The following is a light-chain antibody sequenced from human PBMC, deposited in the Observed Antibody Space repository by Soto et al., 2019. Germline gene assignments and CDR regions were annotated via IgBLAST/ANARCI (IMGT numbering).Light chain of an antibody. CDR2: AAS. CDR1: QGISSL. J-gene: IGKJ5*01. Sequence: DNQVTHSLFSVSASVSDRVTITCRASQGISSLLAWYQQKPGKAPKLLIYAASSLQSGVPSRFSGTGSGTDFTLTISSLQPEDFATYYCQQAYSSPITFGQGTRLEIK. CDR3: QQAYSSPIT. V-gene: IGKV1-12*01.